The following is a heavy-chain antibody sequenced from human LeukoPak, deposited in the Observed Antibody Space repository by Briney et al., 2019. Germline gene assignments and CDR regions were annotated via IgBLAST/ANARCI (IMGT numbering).Heavy chain of an antibody. J-gene: IGHJ3*02. CDR3: ARGYSYGPNDAFDI. V-gene: IGHV4-59*12. D-gene: IGHD5-18*01. CDR1: GGSINSYH. CDR2: MSYRGNT. Sequence: SETLSLTCTVSGGSINSYHWSWIRQPPGKGLEWIGYMSYRGNTDYNPSLKSRISMSVDTSKNQFSLKLSSVTAADTAVYYCARGYSYGPNDAFDIWGQGTMVTISS.